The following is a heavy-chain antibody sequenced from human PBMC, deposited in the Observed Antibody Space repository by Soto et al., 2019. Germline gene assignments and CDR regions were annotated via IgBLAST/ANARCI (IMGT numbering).Heavy chain of an antibody. Sequence: GGSLRLSCAASGFTFKNFAMHWVRQAPGKGLEWVAMIWYDAVGKYYADSVKGRFTISRDHSKNTLSLQIDSLTAEDTAVYYCARDWNAGIFDYWGQGTLVTVSS. V-gene: IGHV3-33*01. CDR1: GFTFKNFA. CDR2: IWYDAVGK. J-gene: IGHJ4*02. D-gene: IGHD1-1*01. CDR3: ARDWNAGIFDY.